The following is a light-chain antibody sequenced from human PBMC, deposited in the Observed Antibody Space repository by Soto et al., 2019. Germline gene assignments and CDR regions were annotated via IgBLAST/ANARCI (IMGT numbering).Light chain of an antibody. J-gene: IGLJ1*01. CDR3: TAFSANRVYL. Sequence: QSVLTQPPSVSGAPGQTVTISCTGSSSNIGAGFDVHWYQQVPGTAPKLVLYSNTARPSGVPDRFSGSRSGSSGSLAITGLQPEDEADYYCTAFSANRVYLFGPGTKVTVL. CDR1: SSNIGAGFD. V-gene: IGLV1-40*01. CDR2: SNT.